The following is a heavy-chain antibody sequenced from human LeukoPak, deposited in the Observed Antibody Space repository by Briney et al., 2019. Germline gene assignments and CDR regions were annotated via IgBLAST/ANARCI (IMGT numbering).Heavy chain of an antibody. D-gene: IGHD2-15*01. V-gene: IGHV3-23*01. J-gene: IGHJ1*01. CDR3: ANYGGSVLYFQN. CDR1: GFTFSSYA. CDR2: ISVSGGST. Sequence: AGGSLRLSCAASGFTFSSYAMSWVRQAPGKGLEWVSAISVSGGSTYYADSVKGRFTTSRDNSKNTLYLQMHSLRAEETAVYYCANYGGSVLYFQNWGQGTLVTVSS.